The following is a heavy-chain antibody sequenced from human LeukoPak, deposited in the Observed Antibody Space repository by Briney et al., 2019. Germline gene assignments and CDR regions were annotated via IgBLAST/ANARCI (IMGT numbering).Heavy chain of an antibody. CDR3: ASRYYGMDV. CDR2: IYYTGST. V-gene: IGHV4-59*01. Sequence: SETLSLTSTVSGGSISSYYWSWIRQPPGKGLEWIGSIYYTGSTTYNPSLQSRVIILVDTSKNQFSLKLRSVTAADTAVYYCASRYYGMDVWGQGTTVTVSS. J-gene: IGHJ6*02. CDR1: GGSISSYY.